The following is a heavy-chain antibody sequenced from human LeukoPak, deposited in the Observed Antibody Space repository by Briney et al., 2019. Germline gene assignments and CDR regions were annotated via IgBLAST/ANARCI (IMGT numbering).Heavy chain of an antibody. J-gene: IGHJ3*02. CDR2: ISSSSSTI. CDR1: GFTFSTYS. CDR3: ARGNYYDSSAYRPWDASDI. Sequence: GESLRLSCAASGFTFSTYSMNWVRQAPGKGLEWISYISSSSSTIYYADSVKGRFTISRDNAKNSLFLQMNSLRDEDTAVYFCARGNYYDSSAYRPWDASDIWGQGTMVTVSS. D-gene: IGHD3-22*01. V-gene: IGHV3-48*02.